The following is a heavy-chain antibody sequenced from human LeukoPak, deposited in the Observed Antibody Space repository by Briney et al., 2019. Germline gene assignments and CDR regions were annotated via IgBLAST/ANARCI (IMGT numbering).Heavy chain of an antibody. CDR3: ARREPKSDYFDY. V-gene: IGHV4-31*01. CDR1: GGSISSGGYY. J-gene: IGHJ4*02. CDR2: ISSSGNT. Sequence: PSETQSLTCSVSGGSISSGGYYWGWIRQHPGKGLEWIGYISSSGNTYYNPSLQSQFTVSRDTFKNQFSLTLNSVTAADTAVYYCARREPKSDYFDYWGQGTLVTVSS. D-gene: IGHD1-26*01.